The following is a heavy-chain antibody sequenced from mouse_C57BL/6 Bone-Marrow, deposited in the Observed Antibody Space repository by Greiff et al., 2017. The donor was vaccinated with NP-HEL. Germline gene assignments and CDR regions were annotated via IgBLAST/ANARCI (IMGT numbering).Heavy chain of an antibody. CDR3: ARHSGYYGSSYAMDY. Sequence: VQLQESGAELVKPGASVKLSCKASGYTFTEYTIHWVKQRTGQGLEWIGWFYPGSGSIKYNEKFKDKATLTADKSSSTVYMGLSRMTSEDSAVYFCARHSGYYGSSYAMDYWGQGTSVTVST. V-gene: IGHV1-62-2*01. J-gene: IGHJ4*01. CDR1: GYTFTEYT. CDR2: FYPGSGSI. D-gene: IGHD1-1*01.